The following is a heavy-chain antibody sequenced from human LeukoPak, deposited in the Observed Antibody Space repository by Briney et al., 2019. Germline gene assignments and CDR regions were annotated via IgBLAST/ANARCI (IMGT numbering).Heavy chain of an antibody. CDR2: ISAYNGNT. D-gene: IGHD5-12*01. CDR1: GGTFSTFA. CDR3: ARDIGYSGYDYGVTIDY. V-gene: IGHV1-18*01. J-gene: IGHJ4*02. Sequence: ASVKVSCKASGGTFSTFALNWVRQAPGQGLEWMGWISAYNGNTNYAQKLQGRVTMTTDTSTSTAYMELRSLRSDDTAMYYCARDIGYSGYDYGVTIDYWGQGTLVTVSS.